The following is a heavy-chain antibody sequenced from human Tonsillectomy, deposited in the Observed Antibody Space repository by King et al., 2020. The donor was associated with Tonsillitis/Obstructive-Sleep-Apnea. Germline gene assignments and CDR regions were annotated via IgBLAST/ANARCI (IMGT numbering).Heavy chain of an antibody. V-gene: IGHV3-23*04. CDR2: ISGSGGST. Sequence: VQLVESGGGLVQPGGSLRLSCAASGFTFSSYAMGWVRQAPGKGLEWVSAISGSGGSTYFADSVKGRLIISRDNSKNTLYLQMNSLRAEDTAVYYCAKSPRLGELSLYPPFDYWGQGTLVTVSS. J-gene: IGHJ4*02. CDR3: AKSPRLGELSLYPPFDY. D-gene: IGHD3-16*01. CDR1: GFTFSSYA.